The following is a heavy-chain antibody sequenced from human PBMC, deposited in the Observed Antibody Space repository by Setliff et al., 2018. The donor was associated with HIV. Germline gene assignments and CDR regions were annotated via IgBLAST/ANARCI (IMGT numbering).Heavy chain of an antibody. J-gene: IGHJ3*02. CDR2: IYTSGST. D-gene: IGHD3-22*01. V-gene: IGHV4-61*02. Sequence: PSETLSLTCTVSGGSISSGTSYWSWIRQPAGKGLEWIGRIYTSGSTNYNPSLTSRVTISVDTSKNQFSLKLSSVTAADTAVYYCARVGDFYDSSGYYSVLDAFDIWGRGTMVTVSS. CDR3: ARVGDFYDSSGYYSVLDAFDI. CDR1: GGSISSGTSY.